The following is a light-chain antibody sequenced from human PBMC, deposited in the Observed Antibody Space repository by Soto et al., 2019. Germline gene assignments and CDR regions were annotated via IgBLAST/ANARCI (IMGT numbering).Light chain of an antibody. J-gene: IGKJ1*01. CDR2: AAS. CDR3: QQSYNSPQT. V-gene: IGKV1-39*01. CDR1: QTIMTY. Sequence: DIQMTQSPSSLSASVGDEVTITCRASQTIMTYLNWYQLKPGKPPRLLIYAASSLQSGVPSRFSGSRSGTDFTLTISSLQPEDFATYSCQQSYNSPQTFGRGTKVDIK.